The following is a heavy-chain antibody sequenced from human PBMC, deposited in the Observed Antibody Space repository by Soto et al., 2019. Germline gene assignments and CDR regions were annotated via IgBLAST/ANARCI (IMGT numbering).Heavy chain of an antibody. Sequence: PGGTLRLSCAASGFTSSDYGMNRVRQAPGKGLEWISYISSSSSTIYYADSVKGRFTISRDNAKNSLYLQMNSLRAEDTAVYYRARFRYFYYWGQEPLFTAS. J-gene: IGHJ4*02. V-gene: IGHV3-48*01. CDR2: ISSSSSTI. CDR1: GFTSSDYG. CDR3: ARFRYFYY.